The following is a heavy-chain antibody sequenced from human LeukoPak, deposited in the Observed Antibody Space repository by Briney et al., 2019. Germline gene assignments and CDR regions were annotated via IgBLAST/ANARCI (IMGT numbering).Heavy chain of an antibody. D-gene: IGHD7-27*01. Sequence: NPSQTLSLTCTVSGGSISSGGYYWSWIRQHPGKGLEWIGYIYYSGSTYYNPSLKSRVTISVDTSKNRFSLKLNSVTAADTAVYYCARVSGVDTFDIWGQGTMVTVSS. CDR3: ARVSGVDTFDI. V-gene: IGHV4-31*03. CDR1: GGSISSGGYY. CDR2: IYYSGST. J-gene: IGHJ3*02.